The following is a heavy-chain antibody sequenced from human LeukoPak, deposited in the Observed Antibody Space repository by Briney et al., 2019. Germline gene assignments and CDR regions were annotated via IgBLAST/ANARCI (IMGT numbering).Heavy chain of an antibody. CDR1: GGTFSSYA. Sequence: SVKVSCKASGGTFSSYAISWVRQAPGQGLEWMGGIIPIFGTANYAQKFQGRVTITADESTSTAYMELSSLRSEDTAVYYCARTAYSSGWSPRTVFDYWGQGTLVTVSP. J-gene: IGHJ4*02. CDR2: IIPIFGTA. V-gene: IGHV1-69*13. D-gene: IGHD6-19*01. CDR3: ARTAYSSGWSPRTVFDY.